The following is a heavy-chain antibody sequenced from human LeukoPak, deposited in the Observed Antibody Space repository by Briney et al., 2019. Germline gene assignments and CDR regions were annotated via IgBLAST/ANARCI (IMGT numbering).Heavy chain of an antibody. D-gene: IGHD3-22*01. CDR2: IYYSGST. CDR1: GGSISSGDYY. CDR3: ARVGRYYDSSGYYYYYYHYMDV. Sequence: SQTLSLTCTVSGGSISSGDYYWSWIRQPPGKGLEWIGYIYYSGSTYYNPSLKSRVTISVDTSKNQFSLKLSSVTAADTAVYYCARVGRYYDSSGYYYYYYHYMDVWGKGTTVTVSS. V-gene: IGHV4-30-4*08. J-gene: IGHJ6*03.